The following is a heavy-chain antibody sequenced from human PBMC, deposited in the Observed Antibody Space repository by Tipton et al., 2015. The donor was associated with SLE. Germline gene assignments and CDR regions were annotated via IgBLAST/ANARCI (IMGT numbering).Heavy chain of an antibody. CDR1: GGSISSSSYY. Sequence: TLSLTCTVSGGSISSSSYYWGWIRQPPGKGLEWIGSIYYSGSTYYNPSLKSRVTISVDTSKNQFSLKLSSVTAADTAVYYCASPTYYYDSSCYHAFDIWGQGTMVTVSS. V-gene: IGHV4-39*07. CDR3: ASPTYYYDSSCYHAFDI. CDR2: IYYSGST. D-gene: IGHD3-22*01. J-gene: IGHJ3*02.